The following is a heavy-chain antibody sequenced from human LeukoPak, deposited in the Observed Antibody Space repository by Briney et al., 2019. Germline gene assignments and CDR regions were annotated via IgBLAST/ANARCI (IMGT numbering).Heavy chain of an antibody. CDR1: GGSVSSTNNF. CDR3: ARDFSGYDAFRFDP. D-gene: IGHD5-12*01. J-gene: IGHJ5*02. Sequence: SETLSLTCIVSGGSVSSTNNFWGWIRQPPGKGLEWIGGIHYGGTTYFNPSLKSRVTMSVDASKSQFSLNLTSVTAADTAVYYCARDFSGYDAFRFDPWGQGTLVTVSA. V-gene: IGHV4-39*07. CDR2: IHYGGTT.